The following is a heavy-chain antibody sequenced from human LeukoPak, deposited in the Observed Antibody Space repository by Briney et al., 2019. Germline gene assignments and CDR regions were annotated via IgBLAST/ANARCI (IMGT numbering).Heavy chain of an antibody. D-gene: IGHD4-17*01. CDR2: IYYSGST. CDR1: GGSISSSSYY. CDR3: ARDLYGDYAFDI. J-gene: IGHJ3*02. V-gene: IGHV4-39*07. Sequence: PSETLSLTCTVSGGSISSSSYYWGWIRQPPGKGLEWIGSIYYSGSTYYNPSLKSRVTISVDTSRKQFSLKLSSVTAADTAVYYCARDLYGDYAFDIWGQGTLVTVSS.